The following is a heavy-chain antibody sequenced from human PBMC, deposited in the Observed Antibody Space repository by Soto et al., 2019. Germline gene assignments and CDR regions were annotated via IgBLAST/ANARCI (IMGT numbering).Heavy chain of an antibody. D-gene: IGHD2-15*01. J-gene: IGHJ6*02. CDR2: ISSSSSYI. Sequence: GGSLRLSCAASGFTFSSYSMNWVRQAPGKVLEWVSSISSSSSYIYYADSVKGRFTISRDNAKNSLYLQMNSLRAEDTALYYCAKERRGGYYGMDVWGQGTTVTVSS. V-gene: IGHV3-21*04. CDR3: AKERRGGYYGMDV. CDR1: GFTFSSYS.